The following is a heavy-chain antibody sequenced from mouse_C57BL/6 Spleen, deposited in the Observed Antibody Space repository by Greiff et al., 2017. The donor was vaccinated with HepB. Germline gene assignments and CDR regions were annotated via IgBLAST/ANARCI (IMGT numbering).Heavy chain of an antibody. Sequence: QVQLQQSGAELVRPGTSVKVSCKASGYAFTNYLIEWVKQRPGQGLEWIGVINPGSGGTNYNEKFKGKATLTADKSSSTAYMQLSSLTSEDSAVYFCARSGPLYGGYYGDYWGQGTTLTVSS. J-gene: IGHJ2*01. CDR3: ARSGPLYGGYYGDY. D-gene: IGHD2-3*01. CDR1: GYAFTNYL. V-gene: IGHV1-54*01. CDR2: INPGSGGT.